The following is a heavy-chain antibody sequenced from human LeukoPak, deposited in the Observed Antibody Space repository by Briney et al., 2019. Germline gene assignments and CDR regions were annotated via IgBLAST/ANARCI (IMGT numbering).Heavy chain of an antibody. J-gene: IGHJ3*02. CDR2: IYGSGTT. D-gene: IGHD1-7*01. CDR3: ARANWNSRDVAFDI. Sequence: PSQTLSLTCAVSGGSISSGGYSWSWIRHPPGKGLEWIGHIYGSGTTYYNPSLKSRLMISVDTSKNQFSLNLSSVTAADTAVYYCARANWNSRDVAFDIWGQGTLVTVSS. CDR1: GGSISSGGYS. V-gene: IGHV4-30-4*07.